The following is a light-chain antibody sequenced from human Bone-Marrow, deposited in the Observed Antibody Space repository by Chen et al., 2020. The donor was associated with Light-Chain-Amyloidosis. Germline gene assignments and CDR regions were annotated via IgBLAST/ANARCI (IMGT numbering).Light chain of an antibody. Sequence: QSALTQPASVSGSPGQSITFSCTGTSSDVGGYNYVSWYQQHQGKAPKLIIYDVSDRPSGVSDRFSGSKSGNTASLTISGLQAEDEADDYCASYTRAATWVFGGGTKLTVL. CDR3: ASYTRAATWV. V-gene: IGLV2-14*03. CDR2: DVS. CDR1: SSDVGGYNY. J-gene: IGLJ3*02.